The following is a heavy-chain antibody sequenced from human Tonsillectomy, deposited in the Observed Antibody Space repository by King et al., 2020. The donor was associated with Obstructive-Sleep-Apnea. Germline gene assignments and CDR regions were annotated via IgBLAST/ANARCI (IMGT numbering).Heavy chain of an antibody. J-gene: IGHJ4*02. CDR1: GGSFSGYY. CDR2: INDSGST. V-gene: IGHV4-34*01. D-gene: IGHD5-18*01. CDR3: ARGGYSYGYGY. Sequence: VQLQQWGAGLLKPSETLSLTCAVYGGSFSGYYWSWIRQPPGKGLEWIGEINDSGSTNYNPSLKSRVTISVDTSKNQFSVKMSSVTAADTAVYYCARGGYSYGYGYWGKGTLVTVSS.